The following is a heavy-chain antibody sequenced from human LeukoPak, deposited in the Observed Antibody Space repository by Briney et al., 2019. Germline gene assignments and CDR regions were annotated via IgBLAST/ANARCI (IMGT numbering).Heavy chain of an antibody. CDR2: SYYSWST. CDR3: ARGMNDYGEYGPLDYGMDV. CDR1: GCSLSSGDYS. J-gene: IGHJ6*02. V-gene: IGHV4-30-4*01. Sequence: SQTLSLTCSVSGCSLSSGDYSWGWMRQPPGKGLEWIGNSYYSWSTYYNPSLNSLVTISVDTSKNQSCLKLSSVTAADTAVYYCARGMNDYGEYGPLDYGMDVCGQGTTVTVS. D-gene: IGHD4-17*01.